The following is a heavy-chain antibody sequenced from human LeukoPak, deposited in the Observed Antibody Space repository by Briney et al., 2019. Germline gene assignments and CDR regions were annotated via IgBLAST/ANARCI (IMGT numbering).Heavy chain of an antibody. CDR2: ISSSGNFI. D-gene: IGHD6-19*01. J-gene: IGHJ4*02. V-gene: IGHV3-21*01. Sequence: GGSLRLSCAASGFTFSSYAMNWFRQAPGKGLECVSFISSSGNFIFYADSVKGRFTISRDNAKNSLYLQMNSLRADDTAVYYCARDSSGWSRDYWGQGTLVTVSS. CDR1: GFTFSSYA. CDR3: ARDSSGWSRDY.